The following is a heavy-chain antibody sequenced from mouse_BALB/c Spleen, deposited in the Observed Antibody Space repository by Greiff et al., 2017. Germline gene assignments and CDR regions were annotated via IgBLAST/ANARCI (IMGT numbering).Heavy chain of an antibody. CDR1: GYTFTSYY. D-gene: IGHD1-1*01. V-gene: IGHV1S81*02. CDR2: INPSNGGT. J-gene: IGHJ1*01. CDR3: TRIYYGSSYGYFDV. Sequence: QVQLQQSGAELVKPGASVKLSCKASGYTFTSYYMNWVKQRPGQGLEWIGEINPSNGGTNFNEKFKSKATLTVDKSSSTAYMQLSSLTSEDSAVYYCTRIYYGSSYGYFDVWGAGTTVTVSS.